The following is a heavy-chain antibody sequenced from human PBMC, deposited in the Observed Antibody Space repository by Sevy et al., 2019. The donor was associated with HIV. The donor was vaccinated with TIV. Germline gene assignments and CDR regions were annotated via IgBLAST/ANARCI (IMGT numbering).Heavy chain of an antibody. D-gene: IGHD6-19*01. J-gene: IGHJ4*02. CDR1: GYTFSRSV. Sequence: ASVNVSCMASGYTFSRSVITWVRQAPGQGLEWMGWISTYNGKTNYAQKFQDRVTMTTDTSTNTAYMELRSLRSDDTAIYFWARGRGIAVAGGGYSSDYWGQGSLVTVSS. V-gene: IGHV1-18*04. CDR2: ISTYNGKT. CDR3: ARGRGIAVAGGGYSSDY.